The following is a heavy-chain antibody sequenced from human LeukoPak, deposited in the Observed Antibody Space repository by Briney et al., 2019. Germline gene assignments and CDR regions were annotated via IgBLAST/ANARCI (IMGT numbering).Heavy chain of an antibody. CDR2: ISSSSSTI. Sequence: PGGSLRLSCAASGFTFSSYSMNWVRQAPGKGLEWVSYISSSSSTIYYADSVKGRFTISRDNAKNSLYLQMNSLRAEDTAVYYCARVRGAIFEGYYMDVWGKGTTVTVSS. CDR1: GFTFSSYS. J-gene: IGHJ6*03. CDR3: ARVRGAIFEGYYMDV. V-gene: IGHV3-48*01. D-gene: IGHD3-3*01.